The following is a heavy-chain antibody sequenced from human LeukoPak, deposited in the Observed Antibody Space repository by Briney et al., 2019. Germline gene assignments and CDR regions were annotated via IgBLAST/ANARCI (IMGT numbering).Heavy chain of an antibody. CDR2: IIPIFGTA. D-gene: IGHD1-26*01. CDR1: GGTFSSYA. V-gene: IGHV1-69*13. Sequence: SVKVSCKASGGTFSSYAISWVRQAPGQGLEWMGGIIPIFGTANYAQKFQGRVTITADESTSTAYMELSSLRSEDTAAYYCARVPSGSYLDAFDIWGQGTMVTVSS. CDR3: ARVPSGSYLDAFDI. J-gene: IGHJ3*02.